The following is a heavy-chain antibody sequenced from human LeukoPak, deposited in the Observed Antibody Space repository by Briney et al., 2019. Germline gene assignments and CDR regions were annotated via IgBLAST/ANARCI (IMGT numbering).Heavy chain of an antibody. CDR3: ARENYYGSGSSPGEFDY. CDR2: FSSSDSRI. J-gene: IGHJ4*02. Sequence: SGGSLRLSCAASGFPFSDYDMSWIRQAPGKGLEWVSYFSSSDSRIYYADSVKDRFTISRDNTKNSLYLQMHSLRVEDTAVYYCARENYYGSGSSPGEFDYWGQGTLVTVSS. D-gene: IGHD3-10*01. V-gene: IGHV3-11*01. CDR1: GFPFSDYD.